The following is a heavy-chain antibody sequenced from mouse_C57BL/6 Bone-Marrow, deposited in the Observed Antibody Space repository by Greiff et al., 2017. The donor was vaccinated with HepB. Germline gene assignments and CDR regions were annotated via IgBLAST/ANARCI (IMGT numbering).Heavy chain of an antibody. J-gene: IGHJ4*01. V-gene: IGHV2-6-1*01. CDR2: IWSDGST. CDR1: GFSLTSYG. CDR3: ARHGRLLRYYYAMDY. D-gene: IGHD2-3*01. Sequence: QVQLKQSGPGLVAPSQSLSITCTVSGFSLTSYGVHWVRQPPGKGLEWLVVIWSDGSTTYNSALKSRLSISKDNSKSQVFLKMNSLQTDDTAMYCCARHGRLLRYYYAMDYWGQGTSVTVSS.